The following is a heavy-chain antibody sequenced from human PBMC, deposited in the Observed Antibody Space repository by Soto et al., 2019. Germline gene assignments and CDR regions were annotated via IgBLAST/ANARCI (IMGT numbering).Heavy chain of an antibody. V-gene: IGHV2-5*02. J-gene: IGHJ5*02. D-gene: IGHD3-16*02. CDR2: IYWDDDK. Sequence: SGPTLVNPTQTLTLTCTFSGFSLSTSGVGVGWIRQPPGRALEWLALIYWDDDKRYSPSLKSRLTITKDTSKNQVVLTMTNMDPVDTATYYCAHSNYDYIWGSYRYNYNWFDPWGQGTLVTVS. CDR1: GFSLSTSGVG. CDR3: AHSNYDYIWGSYRYNYNWFDP.